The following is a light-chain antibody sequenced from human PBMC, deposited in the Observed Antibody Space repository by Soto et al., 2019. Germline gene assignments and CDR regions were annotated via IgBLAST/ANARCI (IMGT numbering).Light chain of an antibody. V-gene: IGLV2-14*01. CDR3: SSYTSSSILYV. CDR2: DVS. CDR1: SSDVGGYNY. J-gene: IGLJ1*01. Sequence: QSALTQPASVSGSPGQSITISCTGTSSDVGGYNYVSWYQQHLGKAPKLMIYDVSNRPSGVSNRFSGSKSGNTASLTISGLQAEDEADYYCSSYTSSSILYVFGTGTKVTVL.